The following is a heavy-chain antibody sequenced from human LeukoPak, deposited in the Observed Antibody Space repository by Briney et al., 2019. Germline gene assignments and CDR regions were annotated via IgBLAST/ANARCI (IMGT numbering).Heavy chain of an antibody. D-gene: IGHD6-6*01. V-gene: IGHV1-2*02. CDR1: GYTFTGYY. CDR2: INPNSGGT. Sequence: ASVKVSCKASGYTFTGYYMHWVRQAPGQGLEWMGWINPNSGGTNYAQKFQGRVTMTRDTSISTAYMELSRLRSDDTAVYYCATRSNSSGPYYFDYWGQGTLVTVSS. J-gene: IGHJ4*02. CDR3: ATRSNSSGPYYFDY.